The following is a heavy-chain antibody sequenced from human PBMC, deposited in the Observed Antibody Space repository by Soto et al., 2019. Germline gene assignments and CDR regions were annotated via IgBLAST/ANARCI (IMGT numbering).Heavy chain of an antibody. J-gene: IGHJ4*02. Sequence: ASVKLSCKASGYSFTSYRISWVRQAPGQGLEWMGWISAYNGNTNYAQKLQGRVTMTTDTSTSTAYMELRSLRSDDTAVYYCARDSSSYYYDSSGWWGQGTLVTVSS. CDR2: ISAYNGNT. CDR1: GYSFTSYR. D-gene: IGHD3-22*01. CDR3: ARDSSSYYYDSSGW. V-gene: IGHV1-18*01.